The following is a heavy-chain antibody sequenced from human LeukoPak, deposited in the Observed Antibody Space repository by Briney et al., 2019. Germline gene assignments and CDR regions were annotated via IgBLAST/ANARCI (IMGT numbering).Heavy chain of an antibody. CDR2: IWYDGSNK. J-gene: IGHJ4*02. D-gene: IGHD6-6*01. CDR1: GLSFSSFG. CDR3: ARDPEYSASSVDN. Sequence: GGSLRLSCAASGLSFSSFGMHWVSQAPGKGLEWGSGIWYDGSNKYYADSVKGRFTISRDNSRNTVYLQMNSLRADDTAVYYCARDPEYSASSVDNWGQGTLVTVPS. V-gene: IGHV3-33*01.